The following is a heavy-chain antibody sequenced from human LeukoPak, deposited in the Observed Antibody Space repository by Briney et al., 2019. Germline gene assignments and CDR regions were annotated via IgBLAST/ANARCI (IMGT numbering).Heavy chain of an antibody. J-gene: IGHJ4*02. V-gene: IGHV1-8*01. D-gene: IGHD3-22*01. CDR3: ARGPPYYYDSSGYLNY. Sequence: ASVKVSCMASGYTFTSYDINWVRQATAQGLEWMGCMDPNSGNTGYAQKFQGRVTMTRNTSITTAYMELSSLRSEDTAVYYCARGPPYYYDSSGYLNYWGQGTLVTVSS. CDR2: MDPNSGNT. CDR1: GYTFTSYD.